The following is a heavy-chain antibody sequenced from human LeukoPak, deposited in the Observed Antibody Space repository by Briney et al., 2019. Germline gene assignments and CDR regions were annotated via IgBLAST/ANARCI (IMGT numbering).Heavy chain of an antibody. CDR2: IYPGDSDT. D-gene: IGHD3/OR15-3a*01. Sequence: GESLKISCKGSGYSFTSYWIGWVRQMPGKGLEWMGIIYPGDSDTRYSPSFQGQVTISADKSISTAYLQWRSLKASDTAMYYCARLNTPNFWPAYYHPTKPLSYYYYMDVWGKGTTVTVSS. CDR3: ARLNTPNFWPAYYHPTKPLSYYYYMDV. CDR1: GYSFTSYW. V-gene: IGHV5-51*01. J-gene: IGHJ6*03.